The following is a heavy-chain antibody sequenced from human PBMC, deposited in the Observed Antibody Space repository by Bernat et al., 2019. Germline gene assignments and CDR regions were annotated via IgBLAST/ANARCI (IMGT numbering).Heavy chain of an antibody. V-gene: IGHV4-34*01. Sequence: QVQLQQWGAGLLKPSETLSLTCAVYGGSFSGYYWTWIRQPPGKGLEWIGEINHSGSTNYNPSLKSRVTISVDTSKNQFSPKLSSVTAADTAVYYCAGGKGVVTAIWGQGTLVTVSS. CDR3: AGGKGVVTAI. CDR2: INHSGST. J-gene: IGHJ4*02. CDR1: GGSFSGYY. D-gene: IGHD2-21*02.